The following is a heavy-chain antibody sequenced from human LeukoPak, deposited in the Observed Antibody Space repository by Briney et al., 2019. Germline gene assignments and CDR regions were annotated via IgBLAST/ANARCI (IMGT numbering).Heavy chain of an antibody. J-gene: IGHJ4*02. V-gene: IGHV3-21*01. Sequence: GGSLRLSCAASGFTFSDYSMNWVRQAPGKGLEWVASVNTVSSYIYYADSMRGRFTVSRDNAKNSLFLQMNSLRAEDTAVYYCARLRRNSDRSDFFYYYDHWGQGTLVTVSS. CDR1: GFTFSDYS. CDR3: ARLRRNSDRSDFFYYYDH. CDR2: VNTVSSYI. D-gene: IGHD3-22*01.